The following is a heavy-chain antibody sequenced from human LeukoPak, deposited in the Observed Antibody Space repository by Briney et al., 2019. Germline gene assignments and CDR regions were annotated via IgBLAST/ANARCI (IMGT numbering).Heavy chain of an antibody. J-gene: IGHJ5*02. Sequence: GGSLRLXCAASGFTFSNYWMRWVRQAPGKGLEWLAHIKYDGSEKYYVDSVKGRFTISRDNAKNSLYLQMNSLRAEDTAVYYCTRDQTWGQGTLVTVSS. CDR3: TRDQT. CDR2: IKYDGSEK. V-gene: IGHV3-7*01. CDR1: GFTFSNYW.